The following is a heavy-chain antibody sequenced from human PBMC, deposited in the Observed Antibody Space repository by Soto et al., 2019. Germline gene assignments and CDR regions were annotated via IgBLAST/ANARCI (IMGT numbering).Heavy chain of an antibody. Sequence: QVELQESGPGLVKPSQTLSLTCTVSGGSISSGGYYWSWIRQHPGKGLEWIGYIYDSGSTYYNPSLKSRVTISVETSKNQFSLKRSSVTAADTAVYYCASQATGWYPDYWGQGTLVTVSS. CDR3: ASQATGWYPDY. CDR2: IYDSGST. J-gene: IGHJ4*02. D-gene: IGHD6-19*01. V-gene: IGHV4-31*03. CDR1: GGSISSGGYY.